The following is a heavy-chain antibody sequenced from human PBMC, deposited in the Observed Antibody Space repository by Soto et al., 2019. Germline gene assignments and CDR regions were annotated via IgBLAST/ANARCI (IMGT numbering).Heavy chain of an antibody. CDR3: AHIPNYYQYEWFDP. Sequence: QITLKESGPTLVKPTQTLTLTCTFSGFSLTTRGVGVGWIRQPPGKALECLALIYWDDDKRYSPSLQSRLSIPKDTSKNQVVLTMTNVDPVDKATYYCAHIPNYYQYEWFDPWGQGTLVSVSS. CDR1: GFSLTTRGVG. CDR2: IYWDDDK. V-gene: IGHV2-5*02. J-gene: IGHJ5*02. D-gene: IGHD3-16*01.